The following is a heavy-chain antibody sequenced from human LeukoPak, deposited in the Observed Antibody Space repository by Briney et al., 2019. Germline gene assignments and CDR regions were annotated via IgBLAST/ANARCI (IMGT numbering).Heavy chain of an antibody. CDR1: GDSVSSNSAA. Sequence: SQTLSLTCDISGDSVSSNSAAWNWIRQSPSRGLEWLGRTYYRSKWYNDYAVSVKSRITINPDTSKNQFSLQVKSVTPEDTAVYYCARSTRYSSGWTFDFWGQGTLVTVSS. CDR3: ARSTRYSSGWTFDF. D-gene: IGHD6-19*01. CDR2: TYYRSKWYN. J-gene: IGHJ4*02. V-gene: IGHV6-1*01.